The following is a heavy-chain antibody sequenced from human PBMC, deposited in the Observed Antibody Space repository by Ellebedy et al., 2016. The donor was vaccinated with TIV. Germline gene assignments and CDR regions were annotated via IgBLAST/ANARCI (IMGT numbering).Heavy chain of an antibody. J-gene: IGHJ3*01. CDR1: GFTFSSYA. CDR2: ISGSGGRT. CDR3: VGDGKDGDAFDV. Sequence: GESLKISXAASGFTFSSYAMSWVRQAPGKGLEWVSAISGSGGRTYYADSVKGRFTISRDNSKNTLYLQMNNLRAEDTALYYCVGDGKDGDAFDVWGQGTMVTVSS. D-gene: IGHD4-23*01. V-gene: IGHV3-23*01.